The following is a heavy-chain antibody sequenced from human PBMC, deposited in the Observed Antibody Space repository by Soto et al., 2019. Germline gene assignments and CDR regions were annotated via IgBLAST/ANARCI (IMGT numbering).Heavy chain of an antibody. D-gene: IGHD6-6*01. CDR3: ARQYSSSSGGGVGRPD. CDR2: IYPGDSDT. V-gene: IGHV5-51*01. CDR1: GYSFTSYW. J-gene: IGHJ4*02. Sequence: CKGSGYSFTSYWIGWVRQMPGKGLEWMGIIYPGDSDTRYSPSFQGQVTISADKSISTAYLQWSSLKASDTAMYYCARQYSSSSGGGVGRPDWGQGTLVTVSS.